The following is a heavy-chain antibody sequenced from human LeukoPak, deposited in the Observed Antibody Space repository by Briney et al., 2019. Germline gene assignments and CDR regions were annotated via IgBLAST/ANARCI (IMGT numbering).Heavy chain of an antibody. CDR3: ATDRREYYYYGMDV. CDR2: FDPEDGET. CDR1: GYTLTELS. V-gene: IGHV1-24*01. J-gene: IGHJ6*02. Sequence: ASVKVSCKVSGYTLTELSMHWVRQAPGKGLEWMGGFDPEDGETIYAQKFQGRVTMIEDTSTDTAYMELSSLRSEDTAVYYCATDRREYYYYGMDVWGQGTTVTVSS.